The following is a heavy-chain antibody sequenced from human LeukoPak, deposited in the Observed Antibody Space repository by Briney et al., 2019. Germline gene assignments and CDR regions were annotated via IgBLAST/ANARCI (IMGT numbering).Heavy chain of an antibody. CDR1: GFTFSSYE. D-gene: IGHD3-22*01. V-gene: IGHV3-48*03. CDR2: ISSSGNTI. CDR3: ARVPSYDSSGYYHGYAFDI. J-gene: IGHJ3*02. Sequence: GGSLRLSCAASGFTFSSYEMNWVRQAPGKGLEWVSYISSSGNTIYYADSVKGRFTISRDNAKNSLYLQMNSLRAEVTAVYYCARVPSYDSSGYYHGYAFDIWGQGTTVTVSS.